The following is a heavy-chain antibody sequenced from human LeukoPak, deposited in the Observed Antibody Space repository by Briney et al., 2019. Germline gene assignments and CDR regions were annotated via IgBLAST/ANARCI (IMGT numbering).Heavy chain of an antibody. CDR2: INTDGSAI. J-gene: IGHJ4*02. CDR3: ARGSYHQWYFDY. D-gene: IGHD1-26*01. V-gene: IGHV3-74*01. Sequence: GGSLRLSCGASGFTFSSHWMHWVRQAPGKGLVWVSRINTDGSAIFYADSVKGRFTISRDNAKNTVYLEMNSLRAEDTAVYHCARGSYHQWYFDYWGQGTLVTVSS. CDR1: GFTFSSHW.